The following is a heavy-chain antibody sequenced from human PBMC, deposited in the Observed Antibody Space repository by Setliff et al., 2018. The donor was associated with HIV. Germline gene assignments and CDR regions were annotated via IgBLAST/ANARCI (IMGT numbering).Heavy chain of an antibody. CDR3: ARSRTSSGYYGVTGYGMDV. V-gene: IGHV4-59*01. CDR1: GGSISSDY. CDR2: IYYSGGT. J-gene: IGHJ6*02. Sequence: KTSETLSLTCTVSGGSISSDYWSWIRQPPGKGLEWIGYIYYSGGTNYNPSLKSRVTISVATSKNQFSLKLNSVTTADTAVYYCARSRTSSGYYGVTGYGMDVWGQGTTVTVSS. D-gene: IGHD3-22*01.